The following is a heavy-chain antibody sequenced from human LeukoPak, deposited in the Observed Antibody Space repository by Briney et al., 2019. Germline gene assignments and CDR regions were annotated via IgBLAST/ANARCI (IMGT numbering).Heavy chain of an antibody. D-gene: IGHD2-2*02. J-gene: IGHJ6*02. V-gene: IGHV4-39*07. CDR2: IYYSGST. CDR1: GGSISSSSYY. CDR3: ARAIRHPYYYYGMDV. Sequence: SETLSLTCTVSGGSISSSSYYWGWIRQPPGKGLEWIGSIYYSGSTYYNPSLKSRVTISVDTSKNQFSLKLSSVTAADTAVYYCARAIRHPYYYYGMDVWGQGTTVTVSS.